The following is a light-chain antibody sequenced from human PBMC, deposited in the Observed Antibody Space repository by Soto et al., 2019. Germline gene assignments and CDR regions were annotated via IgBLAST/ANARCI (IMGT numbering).Light chain of an antibody. Sequence: DLQLTQSPSTLSASVGDRVTITCRASETISSWLAWYQQKPEKAPKLLIHKASSLESGVPSRFSGGGSGTEFTLTISSLQPDDFVTYYCQHYKTYPLTFGGGTQVEIK. J-gene: IGKJ4*01. CDR3: QHYKTYPLT. CDR1: ETISSW. V-gene: IGKV1-5*03. CDR2: KAS.